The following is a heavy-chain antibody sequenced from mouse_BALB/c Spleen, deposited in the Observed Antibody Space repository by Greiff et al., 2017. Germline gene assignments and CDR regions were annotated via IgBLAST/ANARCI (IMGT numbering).Heavy chain of an antibody. CDR1: GFTFSSFG. CDR2: ISSGSSTI. V-gene: IGHV5-17*02. Sequence: EVKLMESGGGLVQPGGSRKLSCAASGFTFSSFGMHWVRQAPEKGLEWVAYISSGSSTIYYADTVKGRFTISRDNPKNTLFLQMTSLRSEDTAMYYCARGDGYGWFAYWGQGTLVTVSA. J-gene: IGHJ3*01. D-gene: IGHD1-2*01. CDR3: ARGDGYGWFAY.